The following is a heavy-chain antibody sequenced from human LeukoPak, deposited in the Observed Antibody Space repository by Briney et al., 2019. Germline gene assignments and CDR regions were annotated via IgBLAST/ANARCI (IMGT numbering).Heavy chain of an antibody. CDR1: GYXFTGYY. CDR2: INPNSGGT. Sequence: ASVKVSCKSSGYXFTGYYTHWLRQAPGQGLEWMGWINPNSGGTNYPQKFQGRVTMTRDTSISTAYMELSSLRSDDTAVYYCARVYSGYENFDYWGQGTLVTVSS. D-gene: IGHD5-12*01. J-gene: IGHJ4*02. V-gene: IGHV1-2*02. CDR3: ARVYSGYENFDY.